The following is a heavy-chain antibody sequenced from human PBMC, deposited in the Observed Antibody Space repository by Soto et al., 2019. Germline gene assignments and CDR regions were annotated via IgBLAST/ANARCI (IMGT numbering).Heavy chain of an antibody. CDR1: GTSLSSGRSY. CDR3: ARDNGYGHFDS. CDR2: MFYSGST. V-gene: IGHV4-31*01. J-gene: IGHJ4*02. D-gene: IGHD5-12*01. Sequence: SETLSLPCTVSGTSLSSGRSYWSWIRQHPGKGLEWIGYMFYSGSTYYHPSLKSQVNISADTSKNQFSLRLTSVTPADTAVYYCARDNGYGHFDSWGQGTLVTVS.